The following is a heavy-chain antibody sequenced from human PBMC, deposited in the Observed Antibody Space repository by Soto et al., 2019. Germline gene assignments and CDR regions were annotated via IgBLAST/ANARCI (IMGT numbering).Heavy chain of an antibody. CDR1: GFTFSNAW. CDR3: TTDRDEFWSGYFDFDY. D-gene: IGHD3-3*01. CDR2: IKSKTDGGTN. Sequence: EVQLVESGGGLVKPGGSLRLSCAASGFTFSNAWMNWVRQAPGKGLEWVGRIKSKTDGGTNDYAAPVKGRFTISRDDSKNTLYLQMNSLKSVYTAVHSCTTDRDEFWSGYFDFDYGGQGTLVTVSS. V-gene: IGHV3-15*07. J-gene: IGHJ4*02.